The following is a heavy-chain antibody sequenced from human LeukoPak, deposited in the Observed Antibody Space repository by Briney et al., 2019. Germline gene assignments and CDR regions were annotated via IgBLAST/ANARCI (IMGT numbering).Heavy chain of an antibody. V-gene: IGHV3-11*06. D-gene: IGHD3-9*01. Sequence: GGSLRLSCAASGFTFSDYYMSWIRQAPGKGLEWVSYISSSSSSTNYAYSVKGRFTIYRDNAKNSLYLQMNSLRAEDTAVYYCARGGKGDILTGHFDYWGQGTLVSVSS. CDR2: ISSSSSST. CDR1: GFTFSDYY. J-gene: IGHJ4*02. CDR3: ARGGKGDILTGHFDY.